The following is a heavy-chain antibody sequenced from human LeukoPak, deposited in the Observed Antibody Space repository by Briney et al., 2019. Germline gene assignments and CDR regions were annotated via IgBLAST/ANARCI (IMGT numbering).Heavy chain of an antibody. CDR1: GGSISRYF. D-gene: IGHD6-19*01. J-gene: IGHJ3*02. CDR3: ASYPGYSSGWYDAFDI. Sequence: KPSGTPSLTCTVPGGSISRYFWSWIPQPPGEGLEWVGDIYYSGSTNYNPSLKSRVTISVDTSKNQFSLKLSSVTAADTAVYYCASYPGYSSGWYDAFDIWGQGTMVTVSS. CDR2: IYYSGST. V-gene: IGHV4-59*01.